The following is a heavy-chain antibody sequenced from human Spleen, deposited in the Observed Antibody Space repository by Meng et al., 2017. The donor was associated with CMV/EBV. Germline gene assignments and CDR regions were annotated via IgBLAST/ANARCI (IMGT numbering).Heavy chain of an antibody. Sequence: SETLSLTCTVSGGSISSSSYYWGWIRQPPGKGLEWIGYVYHTGNTAYNPSLQRRVTISVDTSKNQISLKLRSVTAADTAVFYCAKMGPPSNYAFDFWGQGTLVTVSS. CDR3: AKMGPPSNYAFDF. V-gene: IGHV4-61*05. J-gene: IGHJ4*02. CDR2: VYHTGNT. CDR1: GGSISSSSYY. D-gene: IGHD4-11*01.